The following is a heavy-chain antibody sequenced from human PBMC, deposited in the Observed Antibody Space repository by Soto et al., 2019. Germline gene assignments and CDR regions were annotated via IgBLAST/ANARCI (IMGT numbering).Heavy chain of an antibody. CDR3: ARDGPLPYYYYGMDV. Sequence: QVQLVQSGAEVKKPGASVKVSCKSSGYTFSMSGISWVRQAPGQGLEWMGGISGYNGNTNYEQKFQDRVTMTTATTTNPSYMELRSLSSDDTAVYYCARDGPLPYYYYGMDVWGQGTTVTVSS. CDR1: GYTFSMSG. V-gene: IGHV1-18*01. CDR2: ISGYNGNT. J-gene: IGHJ6*02.